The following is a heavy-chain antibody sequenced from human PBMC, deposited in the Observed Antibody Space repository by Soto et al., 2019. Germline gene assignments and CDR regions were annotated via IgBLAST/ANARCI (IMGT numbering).Heavy chain of an antibody. CDR2: ISSSGSTA. V-gene: IGHV3-48*03. CDR1: GFTFSRFE. CDR3: VKEFRGAFDY. J-gene: IGHJ4*02. D-gene: IGHD3-10*01. Sequence: PGGSLRLSCAASGFTFSRFELHWVRQAPGKGLEWISYISSSGSTAYYASSVEGRFTISRDNANNSVYLQMNSLRAEDTAVYFCVKEFRGAFDYWGQGTLVTVSS.